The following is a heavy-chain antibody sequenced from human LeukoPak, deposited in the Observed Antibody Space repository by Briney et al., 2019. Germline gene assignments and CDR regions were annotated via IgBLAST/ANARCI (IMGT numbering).Heavy chain of an antibody. V-gene: IGHV4-59*05. CDR3: ARHKYSSGWPPEGAFDI. J-gene: IGHJ3*02. Sequence: GSLRLSCAASGFTVSSNYMSWVRQPPGKGLEWIGSIYYSGSTYYNPSLKSRVTISVDTSKNQFSLKLSSVTAADTAVYYCARHKYSSGWPPEGAFDIWGQETMVTVSS. CDR2: IYYSGST. D-gene: IGHD6-19*01. CDR1: GFTVSSNY.